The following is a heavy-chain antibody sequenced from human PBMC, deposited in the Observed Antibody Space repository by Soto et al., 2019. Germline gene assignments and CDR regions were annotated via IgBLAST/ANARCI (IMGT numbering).Heavy chain of an antibody. CDR1: GGSFSGYY. CDR2: INHSGST. Sequence: SETLSLTCAVYGGSFSGYYWSWIRQPPGKGLEWIGEINHSGSTNYNPSLKSRVTISVDTSKNLFSLKLSSVTAADTAVYYCARRYDFWSGYYYYYYMDVWGKGTTVTVSS. J-gene: IGHJ6*03. V-gene: IGHV4-34*01. D-gene: IGHD3-3*01. CDR3: ARRYDFWSGYYYYYYMDV.